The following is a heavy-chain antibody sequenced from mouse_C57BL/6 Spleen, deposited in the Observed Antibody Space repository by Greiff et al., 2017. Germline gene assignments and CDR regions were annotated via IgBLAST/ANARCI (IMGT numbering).Heavy chain of an antibody. D-gene: IGHD2-12*01. J-gene: IGHJ2*01. CDR1: GYAFSSSW. Sequence: QVQLQQSGPELVKPGASVKISCKASGYAFSSSWMTWVKQRPGKGLEWIGRIYPGDGDTNYNGKFKGKATLTADKSSSTAYMQLSSLTSEDSAVYFCAREELLGYFDYWGQGTTLTVSS. CDR3: AREELLGYFDY. CDR2: IYPGDGDT. V-gene: IGHV1-82*01.